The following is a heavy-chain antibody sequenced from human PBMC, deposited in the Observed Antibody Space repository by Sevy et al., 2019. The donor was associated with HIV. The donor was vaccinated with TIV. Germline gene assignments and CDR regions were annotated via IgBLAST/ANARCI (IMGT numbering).Heavy chain of an antibody. CDR1: GYTLSGLS. Sequence: ASVKVSCKVSGYTLSGLSMHWVRQAPGKGLEWVASFDPEDDETIYAQKFQGRVTMTEDTSTDTAYMELRSLGSEDTEVYYCATTKDYYENSGDPFDYWGQGTLVTVSS. CDR3: ATTKDYYENSGDPFDY. D-gene: IGHD3-22*01. V-gene: IGHV1-24*01. J-gene: IGHJ4*02. CDR2: FDPEDDET.